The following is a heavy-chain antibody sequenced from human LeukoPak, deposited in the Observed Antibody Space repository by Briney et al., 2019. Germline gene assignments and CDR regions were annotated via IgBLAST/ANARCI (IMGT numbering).Heavy chain of an antibody. CDR2: VFYSDNT. CDR1: GYSITNGFY. Sequence: SETLSLTCTVFGYSITNGFYWDWVRQPPGKGLEWIGSVFYSDNTYYNPSLKSRVTISVDTSNNQFSLSLSSVTAADTAVYYCARVPMELYGWYYFDYWGQGTLVTVSS. J-gene: IGHJ4*02. CDR3: ARVPMELYGWYYFDY. V-gene: IGHV4-38-2*02. D-gene: IGHD3-10*01.